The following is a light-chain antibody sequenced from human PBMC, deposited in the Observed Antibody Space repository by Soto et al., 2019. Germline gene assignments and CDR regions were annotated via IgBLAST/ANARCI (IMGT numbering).Light chain of an antibody. CDR2: AHN. CDR1: SSNIGTGYD. CDR3: QSYDSSLSGSYV. Sequence: QSVLTQPPSVSGAPGQRVTISCTGSSSNIGTGYDVHWYQQVPGTAPKLLIYAHNNRPSGVPDRFSGSKSGTSASLAISGLQAEDEADYYCQSYDSSLSGSYVFGTGTKLTV. V-gene: IGLV1-40*01. J-gene: IGLJ1*01.